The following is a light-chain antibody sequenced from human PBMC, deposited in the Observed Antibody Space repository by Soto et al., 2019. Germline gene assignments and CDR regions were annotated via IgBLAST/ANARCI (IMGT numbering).Light chain of an antibody. Sequence: QSALTQPASVSGSPGQSITISCTGTSSDVGGYNYVSWYQQHPGKAPKLMIYEVSNRPSGVSNRFSGSKSGITASLTIPGLQAEDEADYYCSSYTSTSTLVFGGGTKLTVL. CDR3: SSYTSTSTLV. CDR2: EVS. V-gene: IGLV2-14*01. J-gene: IGLJ2*01. CDR1: SSDVGGYNY.